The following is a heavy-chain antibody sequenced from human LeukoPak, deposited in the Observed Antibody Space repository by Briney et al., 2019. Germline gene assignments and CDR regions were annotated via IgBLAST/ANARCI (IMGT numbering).Heavy chain of an antibody. CDR2: IYHSGST. V-gene: IGHV4-4*02. CDR1: GGXISSSNW. CDR3: ARAPPKGYYYYGMDV. J-gene: IGHJ6*02. Sequence: SETLSLTCAVSGGXISSSNWWSWVRQPPGKGLEWIGEIYHSGSTNYNPSLKSRVTISVDKSKNQFSLKLSSVTAADTAVYYCARAPPKGYYYYGMDVWGQGTTVTVSS.